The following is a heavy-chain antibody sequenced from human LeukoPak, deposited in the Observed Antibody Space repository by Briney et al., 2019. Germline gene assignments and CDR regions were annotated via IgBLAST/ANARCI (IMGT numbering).Heavy chain of an antibody. Sequence: PGGSLRLSCSASGFTFSDYWMMWVRQAPGKGLECVGRIVSKTSGGTTEYATPVKGRFSISRDDSTDTVFLQMNSLKTEDTAVYYCIADTAEGSAYPFDYWGQGTTVTVSS. D-gene: IGHD2-15*01. CDR1: GFTFSDYW. V-gene: IGHV3-15*04. J-gene: IGHJ4*02. CDR3: IADTAEGSAYPFDY. CDR2: IVSKTSGGTT.